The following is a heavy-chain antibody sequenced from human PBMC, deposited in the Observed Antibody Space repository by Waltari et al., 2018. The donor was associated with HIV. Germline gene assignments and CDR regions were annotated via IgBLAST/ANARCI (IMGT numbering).Heavy chain of an antibody. J-gene: IGHJ6*02. CDR2: IYTGGST. D-gene: IGHD5-18*01. CDR3: ASPDTTMVHGHYYFYHMDV. Sequence: EVQLVESGGGLVQPGGSPRLSCAASGFTVRSNYMSWVRQAPGKGLEWVSLIYTGGSTYYADSVKGRFTISRDNSKNTLYLQMNSLRAEDTAVYYCASPDTTMVHGHYYFYHMDVWGQGTTVTVSS. CDR1: GFTVRSNY. V-gene: IGHV3-66*01.